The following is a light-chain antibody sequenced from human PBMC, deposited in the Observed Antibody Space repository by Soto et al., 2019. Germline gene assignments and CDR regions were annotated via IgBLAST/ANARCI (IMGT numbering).Light chain of an antibody. CDR3: LQDYNYPWT. CDR1: QGIRND. V-gene: IGKV1-6*01. CDR2: AAS. J-gene: IGKJ1*01. Sequence: ALQMTQSPSSLSASVGDRVTITCRASQGIRNDLGWYQQKPGKAPKLLIYAASSLQSGVPSRFSGSGTGTDFTLTISSLQPEDFATYYCLQDYNYPWTFGQGTKVEIK.